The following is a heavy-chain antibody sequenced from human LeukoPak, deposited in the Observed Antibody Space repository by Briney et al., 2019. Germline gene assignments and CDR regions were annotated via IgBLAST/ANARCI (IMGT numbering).Heavy chain of an antibody. CDR1: GFTLSSYA. V-gene: IGHV3-23*01. J-gene: IGHJ4*03. CDR2: ISGSGGNT. D-gene: IGHD6-13*01. Sequence: GVSLRLSCAASGFTLSSYAMTWVRQAPGKGLEWVSGISGSGGNTYYANSVKGRFTISRDNSKSTLYLQMNNLGAEDTALYYCAKCMAEPGTCYFDNWGRGTLVTVSS. CDR3: AKCMAEPGTCYFDN.